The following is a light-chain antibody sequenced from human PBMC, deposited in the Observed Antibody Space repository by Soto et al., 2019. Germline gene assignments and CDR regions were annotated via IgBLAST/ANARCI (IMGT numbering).Light chain of an antibody. CDR2: GAS. CDR1: QSVSSSY. Sequence: EIVLTQSPGTLSLSPGERATLSCRASQSVSSSYLAWYQQKPGQAPRLLIYGASSRATGIPDRFSGSGSGTGFTLTISRLEPEDSAVYYCQQYGSSRTFGQGTKVEIK. V-gene: IGKV3-20*01. CDR3: QQYGSSRT. J-gene: IGKJ1*01.